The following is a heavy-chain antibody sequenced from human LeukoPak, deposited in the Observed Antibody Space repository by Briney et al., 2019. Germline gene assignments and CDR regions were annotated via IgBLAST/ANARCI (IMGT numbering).Heavy chain of an antibody. J-gene: IGHJ2*01. Sequence: PGGSLRLSCAASGATLSTYAMSWARQAPGKGLEWVSGISSSGSGDNTYYADSVKGRFTISRDSPKNTLFLHMNTLRAEDTAIYYCAKDRTVGASYWYFDLWGRGTLVTVSS. CDR2: ISSSGSGDNT. CDR1: GATLSTYA. D-gene: IGHD1-26*01. V-gene: IGHV3-23*01. CDR3: AKDRTVGASYWYFDL.